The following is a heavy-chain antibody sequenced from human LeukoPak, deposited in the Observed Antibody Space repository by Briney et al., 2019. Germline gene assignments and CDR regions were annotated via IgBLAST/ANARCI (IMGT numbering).Heavy chain of an antibody. D-gene: IGHD5-18*01. CDR1: GGSISSYY. CDR3: AREDYSYGLDY. Sequence: PSETLSLTCTVSGGSISSYYWSWIRQPPGKGLEWIWYMYYSGSTNYNPSLKSRVTISVDTSKNQFSLKLSSVTAADTAVYYCAREDYSYGLDYWGQGTLVTVSS. V-gene: IGHV4-59*01. CDR2: MYYSGST. J-gene: IGHJ4*02.